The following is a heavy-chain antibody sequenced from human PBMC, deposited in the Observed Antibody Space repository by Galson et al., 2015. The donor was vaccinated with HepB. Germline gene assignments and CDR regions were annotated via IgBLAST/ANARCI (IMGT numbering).Heavy chain of an antibody. J-gene: IGHJ5*02. CDR1: GDSVSSNSAA. Sequence: CAISGDSVSSNSAAWNWIRQSPSRGLEWLGRTYYRSKWYNDYAVSVKSRITINPDTSKNQFSLQLNSVTPEDTAVYYCARDIVVVVAATFGSTWFDPWGQGTLVTVSS. CDR3: ARDIVVVVAATFGSTWFDP. D-gene: IGHD2-15*01. CDR2: TYYRSKWYN. V-gene: IGHV6-1*01.